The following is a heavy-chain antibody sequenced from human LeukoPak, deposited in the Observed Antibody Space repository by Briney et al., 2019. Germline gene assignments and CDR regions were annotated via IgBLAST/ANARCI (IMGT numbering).Heavy chain of an antibody. CDR1: GYTFTGYY. J-gene: IGHJ6*02. D-gene: IGHD3-22*01. CDR2: ISAYNGNT. CDR3: ARLFGYSSSYYYGMDV. Sequence: ASVKVSCKASGYTFTGYYMHWVRQAPGQGLEWMGWISAYNGNTNYAQKLQGRVTMTTDTSTSTAYMELRSLRSDDTAVYYCARLFGYSSSYYYGMDVWGQGTTVTVSS. V-gene: IGHV1-18*04.